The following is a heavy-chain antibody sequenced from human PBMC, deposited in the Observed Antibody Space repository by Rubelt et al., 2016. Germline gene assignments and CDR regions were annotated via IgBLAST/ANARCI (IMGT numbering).Heavy chain of an antibody. Sequence: EVQLVESGGGVVRPGGSLRLSCAASGFTFDDYGMSWVRQAPGKGLEWVSGINWNGGSTGYADSVKGRFTISRDNSKNTLYLQMNSLRAEDTAVYSCAKGVTDRATVTTPLGYWGQGTLVTVSS. CDR1: GFTFDDYG. J-gene: IGHJ4*02. D-gene: IGHD4-17*01. V-gene: IGHV3-20*04. CDR2: INWNGGST. CDR3: AKGVTDRATVTTPLGY.